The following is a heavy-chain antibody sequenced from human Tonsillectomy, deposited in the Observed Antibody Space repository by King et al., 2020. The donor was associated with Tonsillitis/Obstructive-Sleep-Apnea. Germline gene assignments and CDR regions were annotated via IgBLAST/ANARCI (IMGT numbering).Heavy chain of an antibody. J-gene: IGHJ4*02. CDR1: GYTFTRNY. D-gene: IGHD2-15*01. CDR2: INPSDGIT. V-gene: IGHV1-46*01. CDR3: VRDDKDGRHLDY. Sequence: VQLVESGAEVKKPGASVKVSCKPSGYTFTRNYVHWVRQAPGQGLEWMGIINPSDGITTYAQKFQGRVTMTTDTSTSTVSMELSSLRVEDTAVYYCVRDDKDGRHLDYWGQGSLGSVSS.